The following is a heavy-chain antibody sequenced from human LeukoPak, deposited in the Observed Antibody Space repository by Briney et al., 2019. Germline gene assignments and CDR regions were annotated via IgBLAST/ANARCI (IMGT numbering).Heavy chain of an antibody. V-gene: IGHV4-39*02. J-gene: IGHJ4*02. CDR1: GGSISSGGYY. Sequence: SETLSLTCTVSGGSISSGGYYWGWIRQPPGKGLEWIGSIYHSGSTYYNPSLKSRVAISVDTSKNHFSLKLSSVTAADTAVYYCARTLTAYSSGWYPAYFDYWGQGTLVTVSS. CDR2: IYHSGST. D-gene: IGHD6-19*01. CDR3: ARTLTAYSSGWYPAYFDY.